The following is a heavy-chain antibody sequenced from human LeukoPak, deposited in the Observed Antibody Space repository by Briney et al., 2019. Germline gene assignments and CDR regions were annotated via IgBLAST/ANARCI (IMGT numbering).Heavy chain of an antibody. CDR3: ARDSGYRGYDLAY. CDR2: ISSSASTI. Sequence: GGSLRLSCAASGFTFSSYDMNWVRQAPGKGLEWISYISSSASTIYYADSVKGRFTISRDNAKNSLCLQMNSLRAEDTAVYYCARDSGYRGYDLAYWGQGTLVTVSS. D-gene: IGHD5-12*01. CDR1: GFTFSSYD. V-gene: IGHV3-48*03. J-gene: IGHJ4*02.